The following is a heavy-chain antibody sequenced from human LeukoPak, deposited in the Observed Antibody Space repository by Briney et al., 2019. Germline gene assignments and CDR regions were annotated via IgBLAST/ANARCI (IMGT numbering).Heavy chain of an antibody. J-gene: IGHJ4*02. CDR1: GFTFSAYW. V-gene: IGHV3-7*01. Sequence: GGSLRLSCSASGFTFSAYWMTWVRQAPGQGLEWVANINEDGTEKNYVESVKGRFTISRDNAKNSMHLQMNSLRAEDTAVYYCARPGIAGAGTAYSDYWGQGTLVTVSS. CDR3: ARPGIAGAGTAYSDY. CDR2: INEDGTEK. D-gene: IGHD6-13*01.